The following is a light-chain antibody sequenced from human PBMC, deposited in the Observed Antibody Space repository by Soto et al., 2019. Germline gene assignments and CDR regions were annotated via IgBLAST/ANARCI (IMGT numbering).Light chain of an antibody. CDR1: QSISSY. Sequence: DIQMTQSPSSLSASVGDRVTIACRASQSISSYLNWYQQKPGKAPKLLIYAASSLQSGVPSRFSGSGSGTDFTLTISSLQPEDFATYYCQQSYSTQLVFGQGTKVDI. CDR2: AAS. V-gene: IGKV1-39*01. CDR3: QQSYSTQLV. J-gene: IGKJ1*01.